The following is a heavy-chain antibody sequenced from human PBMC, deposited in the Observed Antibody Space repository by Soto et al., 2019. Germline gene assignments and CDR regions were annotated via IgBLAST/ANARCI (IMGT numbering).Heavy chain of an antibody. Sequence: EVQLVESGGGSVQPGGSLRLSCVASGITFTNYWMHWVRQVPGKGLVWVARVDSDGRGTSYADFVKGRFTISRDNAKNTLYLKMNSPRVEDTAMYYCGTVFEHWGQGIPVTVSS. CDR2: VDSDGRGT. V-gene: IGHV3-74*01. J-gene: IGHJ4*02. CDR1: GITFTNYW. CDR3: GTVFEH.